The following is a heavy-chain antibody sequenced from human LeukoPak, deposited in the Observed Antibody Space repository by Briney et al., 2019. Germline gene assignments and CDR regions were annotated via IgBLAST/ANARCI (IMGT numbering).Heavy chain of an antibody. V-gene: IGHV1-69*05. CDR1: GYTLTELS. D-gene: IGHD2-2*01. CDR2: IIPIFGTA. CDR3: ARQYCSSTSCQYYFDY. Sequence: SVKVSCKVSGYTLTELSMHWVRQAPGQGLEWMGGIIPIFGTANYAQKFQGRVTITTDESTSTAYMELSSLRSEDTAVYYCARQYCSSTSCQYYFDYWGQGTLVTVSS. J-gene: IGHJ4*02.